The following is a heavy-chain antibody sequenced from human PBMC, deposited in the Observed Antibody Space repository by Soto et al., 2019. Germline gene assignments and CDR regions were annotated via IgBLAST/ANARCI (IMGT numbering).Heavy chain of an antibody. CDR1: GYTFTSYA. V-gene: IGHV1-3*01. CDR2: INAGNGNT. CDR3: ASVGGYCSSTSCPFDY. Sequence: ASVKVSCKASGYTFTSYAMHWVRQAPGQRLEWMGWINAGNGNTKYSQKFQGRVTITRDTSASTAYMELSSLRSEDTAVYYCASVGGYCSSTSCPFDYWGQGTLVTVSS. J-gene: IGHJ4*02. D-gene: IGHD2-2*01.